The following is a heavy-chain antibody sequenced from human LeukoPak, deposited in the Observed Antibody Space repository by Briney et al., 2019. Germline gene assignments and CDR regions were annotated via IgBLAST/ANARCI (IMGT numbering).Heavy chain of an antibody. V-gene: IGHV4-34*01. CDR2: INHSGST. D-gene: IGHD2-15*01. Sequence: SETLSLTCAVYGGSFSGYCWSWIRQPPGKGLEWIGEINHSGSTNYNPSLKSRVTISVDTSKNQFSLKLSSVTAADTAVYYCASTQKGYCSGGSCTYYYYMDVWGKGTTVTVSS. CDR1: GGSFSGYC. CDR3: ASTQKGYCSGGSCTYYYYMDV. J-gene: IGHJ6*03.